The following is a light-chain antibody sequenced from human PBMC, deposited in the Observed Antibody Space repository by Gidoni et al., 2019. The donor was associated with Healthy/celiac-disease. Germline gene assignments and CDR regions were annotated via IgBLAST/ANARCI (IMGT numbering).Light chain of an antibody. V-gene: IGKV1-5*03. CDR2: KAS. CDR3: QQYNSYPPWT. CDR1: QSISSW. J-gene: IGKJ1*01. Sequence: IQVTKYPSTLSASVGDRVTITCRASQSISSWLAWYQQKPGKAPKLLIYKASSLESGVPSRFSGSGSGTEFTLTISSLQPDDFATYYCQQYNSYPPWTFGQGTKVEIK.